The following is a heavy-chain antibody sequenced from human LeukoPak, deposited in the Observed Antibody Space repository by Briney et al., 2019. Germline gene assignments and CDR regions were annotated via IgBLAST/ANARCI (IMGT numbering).Heavy chain of an antibody. V-gene: IGHV3-7*04. Sequence: GGSLRLSCAASGFTFSSYWMIWVRQAPGKGLEWVANIKQDGSEKYYVDSVKGRFTISRDNAKNSLYLQMNSLRAEDTAVYYCARDALWFGELLNWFDPWGQGTLVTVSS. CDR3: ARDALWFGELLNWFDP. J-gene: IGHJ5*02. CDR2: IKQDGSEK. D-gene: IGHD3-10*01. CDR1: GFTFSSYW.